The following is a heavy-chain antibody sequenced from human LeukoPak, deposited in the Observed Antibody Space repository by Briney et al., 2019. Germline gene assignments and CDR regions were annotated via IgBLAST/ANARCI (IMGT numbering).Heavy chain of an antibody. V-gene: IGHV4-30-2*01. CDR2: IYHSGST. J-gene: IGHJ4*02. D-gene: IGHD3-10*01. CDR1: GVSIRSGGYS. CDR3: ARGVGWFGELLFPYFDY. Sequence: SQTLSLTCAVSGVSIRSGGYSWNWIRQPPGKGLEWIGYIYHSGSTYYNPSLKSRVTISVDRPKNQFSLKLSSVTAADTAVYYCARGVGWFGELLFPYFDYWGQGILVTVSS.